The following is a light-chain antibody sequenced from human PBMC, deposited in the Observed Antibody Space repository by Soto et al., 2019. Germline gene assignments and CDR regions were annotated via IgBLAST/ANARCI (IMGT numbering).Light chain of an antibody. V-gene: IGKV3-20*01. CDR3: HQYGSSPWT. J-gene: IGKJ1*01. Sequence: EIMLTQSPGTLSLSPGERATLSCRASQSVYSSYLAWYQQRPGQAPRLLFYDASIRATGIPDRFSGSGSGTDFSLTISRLEPEDLAVYYCHQYGSSPWTFGQGTKVEIK. CDR2: DAS. CDR1: QSVYSSY.